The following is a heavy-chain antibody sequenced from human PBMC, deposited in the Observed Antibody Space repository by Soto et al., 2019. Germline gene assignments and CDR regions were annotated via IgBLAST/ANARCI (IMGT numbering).Heavy chain of an antibody. CDR3: EGVSGSYYYGMDV. Sequence: QVQLQESGPGLVKPSGTLSLTCAVSGGSISSSNWWSWVRQPPGKGLEWIGEIYHSGSTNYNPSPXXRXXITVDKSKNQLSLKLSSVTAADTAVYYCEGVSGSYYYGMDVWGQGTTVTVSS. D-gene: IGHD1-26*01. V-gene: IGHV4-4*02. CDR1: GGSISSSNW. CDR2: IYHSGST. J-gene: IGHJ6*02.